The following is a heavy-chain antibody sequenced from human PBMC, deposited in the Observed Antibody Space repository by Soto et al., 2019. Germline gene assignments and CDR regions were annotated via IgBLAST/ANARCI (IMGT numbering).Heavy chain of an antibody. CDR3: ARGRRLRPYSWFDP. CDR2: INPSGGST. CDR1: VYTFTSYY. D-gene: IGHD5-12*01. V-gene: IGHV1-46*01. Sequence: ASVKLSCQASVYTFTSYYMHWLRHAPGQGLEWMGIINPSGGSTSYAQKFQGRVTMTRDTSTSTVYMELRSLRSEDTAVYYCARGRRLRPYSWFDPWGQGTLVPVSS. J-gene: IGHJ5*02.